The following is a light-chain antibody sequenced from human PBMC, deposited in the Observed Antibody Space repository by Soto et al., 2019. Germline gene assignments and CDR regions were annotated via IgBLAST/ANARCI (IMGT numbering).Light chain of an antibody. CDR3: QQTYSSHPWT. CDR2: AAS. CDR1: QSIKSY. J-gene: IGKJ1*01. Sequence: DIQMTQSPTSLSASVGDRVTITCRASQSIKSYVNWYQQKPGKGPKLLVYAASTLQSGIPSRFSGSGSGTDYSLTISGLQPEYFATYYCQQTYSSHPWTFGQGTKVEIK. V-gene: IGKV1-39*01.